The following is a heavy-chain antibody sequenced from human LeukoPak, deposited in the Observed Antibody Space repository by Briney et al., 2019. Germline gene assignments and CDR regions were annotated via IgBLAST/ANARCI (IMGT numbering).Heavy chain of an antibody. V-gene: IGHV1-69*04. D-gene: IGHD3-10*01. CDR1: GGTFSSYA. CDR2: IIPILGIA. CDR3: ARESGIPFDP. J-gene: IGHJ5*02. Sequence: SVKVSCKASGGTFSSYAISWVRQAPGQGLEWMGRIIPILGIANYAQKFQGRVTITADKSTSTAYMELSSLRSDDTAVYYCARESGIPFDPWGQGTLVTVSS.